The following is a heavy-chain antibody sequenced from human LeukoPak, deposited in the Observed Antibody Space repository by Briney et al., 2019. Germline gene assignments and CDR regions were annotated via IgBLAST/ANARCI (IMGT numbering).Heavy chain of an antibody. CDR2: ISGSGSGT. CDR1: GFTFSAYA. CDR3: AKGPVVTLDY. Sequence: GGSLRLSCAASGFTFSAYAMNWVRQVPVKGLEWVSGISGSGSGTYYADSVKGRFTISRDNSKNTLYLQMNSLRVEDTAVYYRAKGPVVTLDYWGQGTLVTVSS. V-gene: IGHV3-23*01. J-gene: IGHJ4*02. D-gene: IGHD4-23*01.